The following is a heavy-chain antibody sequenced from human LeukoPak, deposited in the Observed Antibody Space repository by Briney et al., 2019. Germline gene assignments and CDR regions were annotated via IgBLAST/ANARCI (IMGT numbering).Heavy chain of an antibody. Sequence: WASVKVSCKASGGTFSSYAISRVRLAPGQGLEWMGGIIPIFGTANYAQKFQARVTITADESTSTAYMELSSLRSEDTAVYYCARDRPPGDFDRLPDAFDIWGQGTMVTVSS. D-gene: IGHD3-9*01. CDR1: GGTFSSYA. V-gene: IGHV1-69*13. CDR2: IIPIFGTA. CDR3: ARDRPPGDFDRLPDAFDI. J-gene: IGHJ3*02.